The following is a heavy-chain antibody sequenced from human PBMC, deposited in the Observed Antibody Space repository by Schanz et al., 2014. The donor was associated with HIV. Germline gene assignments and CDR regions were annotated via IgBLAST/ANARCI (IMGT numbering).Heavy chain of an antibody. Sequence: QVQLVQSGAEVKKPGASVKVSCKASGYSFTSYDIYWVRQATGQGLEWMGWMNPNSGNTGYAQKFQGRVTMTRDTSTSTVYMELSSLRSEDTALYYCARVSGWSSFDYWGQGTLVTVSS. J-gene: IGHJ4*02. CDR1: GYSFTSYD. CDR2: MNPNSGNT. D-gene: IGHD6-13*01. V-gene: IGHV1-8*01. CDR3: ARVSGWSSFDY.